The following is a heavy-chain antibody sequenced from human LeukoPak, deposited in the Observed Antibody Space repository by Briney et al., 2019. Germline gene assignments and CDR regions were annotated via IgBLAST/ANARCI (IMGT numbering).Heavy chain of an antibody. V-gene: IGHV3-9*03. D-gene: IGHD5-18*01. CDR1: GFTFDDYA. Sequence: LSGGSLRLSCAASGFTFDDYATHWVRHAPGKGLEWVSGISWNSGSIGYADSVKGRFTISRDNAKNSLYLQMNSLRAEDMALYYCAKDDTAMVTYYFDYWGQGTLVTVSS. CDR2: ISWNSGSI. J-gene: IGHJ4*02. CDR3: AKDDTAMVTYYFDY.